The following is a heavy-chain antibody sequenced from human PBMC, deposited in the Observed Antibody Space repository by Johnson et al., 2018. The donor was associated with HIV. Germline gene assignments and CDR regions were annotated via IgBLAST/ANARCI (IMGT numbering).Heavy chain of an antibody. V-gene: IGHV3-73*02. Sequence: VQLVESGGGLVQPGGSLKLSCAASGFTFSASGMHWVRQASGKGLEWVGHIRSKANNYATAYAAPVKGRFTISRDDSKNTAYLQMNSLKTEDTAVYYCVRDGNYYDRSGYRVDAFDVWGQGTMVTVSS. CDR1: GFTFSASG. D-gene: IGHD3-22*01. CDR3: VRDGNYYDRSGYRVDAFDV. CDR2: IRSKANNYAT. J-gene: IGHJ3*01.